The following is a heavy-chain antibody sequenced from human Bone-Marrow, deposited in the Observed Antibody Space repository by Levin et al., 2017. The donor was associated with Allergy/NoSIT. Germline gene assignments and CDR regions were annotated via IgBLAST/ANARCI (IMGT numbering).Heavy chain of an antibody. CDR2: IWYDGSHQ. CDR3: AKEGWGVAGTRGWIDP. CDR1: GFTFSTNA. Sequence: PGGSLRLSCAASGFTFSTNAMHWVRQSPGEGLEWVAVIWYDGSHQYYADSVKGRFTISRDNSKDTLYLQMNSLRADDTAVYYCAKEGWGVAGTRGWIDPWGQGTLVIVSS. J-gene: IGHJ5*02. D-gene: IGHD6-19*01. V-gene: IGHV3-33*06.